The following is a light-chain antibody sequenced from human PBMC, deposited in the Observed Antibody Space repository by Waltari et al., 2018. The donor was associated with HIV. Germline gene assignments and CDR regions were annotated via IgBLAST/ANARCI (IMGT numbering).Light chain of an antibody. CDR2: SNT. J-gene: IGLJ3*02. CDR1: TSNIPAGHE. CDR3: QSYDGTLSVWV. V-gene: IGLV1-40*01. Sequence: QSVLTQPPSVSGAPGQRVSLSCAGPTSNIPAGHEVPWYLQLPGSAPKLLIHSNTERPSGIPDRFSGSRSGASASLAITGLQVEDEGDYYCQSYDGTLSVWVFGGGTKLTVL.